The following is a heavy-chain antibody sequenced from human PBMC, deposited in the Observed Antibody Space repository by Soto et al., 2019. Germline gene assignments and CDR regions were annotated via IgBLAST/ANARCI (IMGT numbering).Heavy chain of an antibody. CDR1: GFSLSTSGVG. J-gene: IGHJ4*02. Sequence: QITLKESGPTLVKPTQTLTLTCTFSGFSLSTSGVGVGWIRQPPGKALEWLALIYWDDDKRYSPSLKSRLTINKDTSKNQVVLTMTNMDPVDTATYYCAHRRQQLTSYYFDYWGQGTLVTVSS. D-gene: IGHD6-13*01. CDR3: AHRRQQLTSYYFDY. V-gene: IGHV2-5*02. CDR2: IYWDDDK.